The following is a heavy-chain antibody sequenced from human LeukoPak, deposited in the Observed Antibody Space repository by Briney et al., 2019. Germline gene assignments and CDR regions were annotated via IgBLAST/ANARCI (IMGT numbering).Heavy chain of an antibody. Sequence: GESLKISCKGSGYSFTSYWIGWVRQMPGKGLEWMGIIYPGDSDTRYSPSFQGQVTISADKSISTAYLQWSSLKASDTAMYYCARVYYYDSSGFNWIDPWGQGTLVTVSS. CDR2: IYPGDSDT. D-gene: IGHD3-22*01. J-gene: IGHJ5*02. CDR3: ARVYYYDSSGFNWIDP. V-gene: IGHV5-51*01. CDR1: GYSFTSYW.